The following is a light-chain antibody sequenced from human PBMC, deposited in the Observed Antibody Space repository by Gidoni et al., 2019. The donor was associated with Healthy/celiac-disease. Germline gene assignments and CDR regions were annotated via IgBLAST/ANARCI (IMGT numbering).Light chain of an antibody. Sequence: DIQMTQSPSSRSASVGDRVTTTCRASQGISNYLAWYQQKPGKVPKLLIYAASTLQSGVPSRFSGSGSWTDFTLTISSLQPEDVATYYCQKYNSAPRVTFGGGTKVEIK. CDR3: QKYNSAPRVT. V-gene: IGKV1-27*01. CDR2: AAS. CDR1: QGISNY. J-gene: IGKJ4*01.